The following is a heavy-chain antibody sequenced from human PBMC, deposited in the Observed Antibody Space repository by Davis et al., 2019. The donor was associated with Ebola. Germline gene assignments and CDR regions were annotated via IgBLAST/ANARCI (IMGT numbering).Heavy chain of an antibody. CDR3: AKEYCISTSCYRNWFDP. CDR2: ISYDGNNK. D-gene: IGHD2-2*01. V-gene: IGHV3-30*18. Sequence: PGGSLRLSCAASGFTLSSYGMHWVRQAPGKGLEWVTVISYDGNNKYYADSVKGRFTISGDNSKNTLYLQMNSLRAEDTAVYYCAKEYCISTSCYRNWFDPWGQGTLVTVSS. J-gene: IGHJ5*02. CDR1: GFTLSSYG.